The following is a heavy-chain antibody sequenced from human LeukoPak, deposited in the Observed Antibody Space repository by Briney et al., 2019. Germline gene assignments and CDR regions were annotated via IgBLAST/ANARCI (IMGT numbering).Heavy chain of an antibody. CDR3: ARENGYSYGDDFDY. V-gene: IGHV3-74*01. Sequence: GGSLRLSCAASGFTFSGYWMHWVRQAPGKGLVWVSRINSDGSSTSYADSVKGRFTISRDNAKNTLYLQMNSLRAEDTAVYYCARENGYSYGDDFDYWGQGTLVTVSS. D-gene: IGHD5-18*01. J-gene: IGHJ4*02. CDR1: GFTFSGYW. CDR2: INSDGSST.